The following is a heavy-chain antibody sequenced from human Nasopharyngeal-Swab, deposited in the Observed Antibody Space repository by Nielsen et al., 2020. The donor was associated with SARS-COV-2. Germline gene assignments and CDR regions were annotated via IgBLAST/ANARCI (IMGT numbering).Heavy chain of an antibody. J-gene: IGHJ4*02. CDR3: ARRDRYYDFWMD. Sequence: SETLSLTCTVSGGSISSYYWSWIRQPPGKGLEWIGYIYYSGSTNYNPSLKSRVTISVDTSESQFSLKLNSVTAADTAVYYCARRDRYYDFWMDWGQGTLVTVSS. CDR1: GGSISSYY. CDR2: IYYSGST. V-gene: IGHV4-59*08. D-gene: IGHD3-3*01.